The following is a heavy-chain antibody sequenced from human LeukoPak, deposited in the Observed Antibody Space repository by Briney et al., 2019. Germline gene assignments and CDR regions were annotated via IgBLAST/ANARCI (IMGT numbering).Heavy chain of an antibody. CDR3: ARVRGGIAALYYFDY. V-gene: IGHV3-30*03. CDR1: GYTFTSYY. CDR2: ISVDGSNE. J-gene: IGHJ4*02. Sequence: SCKASGYTFTSYYMHWVRQAPGKGLEWVAVISVDGSNEYYADSVKGRFTISRDNSKNTLYLQMNSLRPEDTAVYYCARVRGGIAALYYFDYWGQGTLVTVSS. D-gene: IGHD6-13*01.